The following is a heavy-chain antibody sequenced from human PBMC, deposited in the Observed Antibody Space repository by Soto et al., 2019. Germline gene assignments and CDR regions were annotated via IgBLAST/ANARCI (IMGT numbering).Heavy chain of an antibody. CDR3: ARCPPVGVVVPAATKYYYGMDV. J-gene: IGHJ6*02. V-gene: IGHV1-3*01. CDR1: GYTFSTYI. Sequence: GASVKVSYKTSGYTFSTYILYWMRQAPGQRLEWMGWINASKGDTKYAEKFQGRVTITRDTSISTAYMELSRLRSDDTAVYYCARCPPVGVVVPAATKYYYGMDVWGQGTTVTVSS. D-gene: IGHD2-2*01. CDR2: INASKGDT.